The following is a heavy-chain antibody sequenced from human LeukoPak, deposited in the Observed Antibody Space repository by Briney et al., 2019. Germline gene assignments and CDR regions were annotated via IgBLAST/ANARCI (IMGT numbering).Heavy chain of an antibody. D-gene: IGHD2-15*01. CDR1: GGTFSSYA. Sequence: SVKVSCKASGGTFSSYAISWVRQAPGQGLEWMGGIILIFGTANYAQKFQGRVTITADKSTSTAYMELSSLRSEDTAVYYCARVVDYYYYMDVWGKGTTVTVSS. CDR3: ARVVDYYYYMDV. J-gene: IGHJ6*03. V-gene: IGHV1-69*06. CDR2: IILIFGTA.